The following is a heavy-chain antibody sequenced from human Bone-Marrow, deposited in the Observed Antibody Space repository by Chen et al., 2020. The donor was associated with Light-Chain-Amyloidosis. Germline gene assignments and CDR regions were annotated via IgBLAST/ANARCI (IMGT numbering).Heavy chain of an antibody. CDR3: ATSNTISFEY. V-gene: IGHV1-24*01. D-gene: IGHD3-9*01. CDR2: FNPEEGEI. Sequence: QVQVVQSVAEVRKPGASVKVSCKVSGYTLSDVSMHWVRQAPGKGLEWMGGFNPEEGEIIYAQKFQGRVALTEDTSTDTAYMEMTSLRSDDTAMYYCATSNTISFEYWGQGTLVTVSS. CDR1: GYTLSDVS. J-gene: IGHJ4*02.